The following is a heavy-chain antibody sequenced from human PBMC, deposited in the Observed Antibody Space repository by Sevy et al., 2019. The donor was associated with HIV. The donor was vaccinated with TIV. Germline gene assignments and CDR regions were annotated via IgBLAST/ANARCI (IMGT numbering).Heavy chain of an antibody. CDR3: ARRRNYYYDSSGISCAFDI. J-gene: IGHJ3*02. Sequence: SETLSLTCAVYGGSFSGYYWSWIRQPPGKGLEWIGEINHSGSTNYNPSLKSRVTISVDTSKNKFSLKLSSVTAADTAVYYCARRRNYYYDSSGISCAFDIWGQGTMVTVSS. CDR2: INHSGST. V-gene: IGHV4-34*01. D-gene: IGHD3-22*01. CDR1: GGSFSGYY.